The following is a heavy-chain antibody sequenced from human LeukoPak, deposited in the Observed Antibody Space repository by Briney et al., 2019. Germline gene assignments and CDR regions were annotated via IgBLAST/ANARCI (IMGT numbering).Heavy chain of an antibody. CDR2: ISAYNGNT. J-gene: IGHJ4*02. CDR1: GYTFTSYG. CDR3: ARDEGDYDFWSGSGPVRYFDY. Sequence: GASVKVSCKASGYTFTSYGISWVRQAPGQGLEWMGWISAYNGNTNYAQKLQGRVTTTTDTSTSTAYMELRSLRSDDMAVYYCARDEGDYDFWSGSGPVRYFDYWGQGTLVTVSS. D-gene: IGHD3-3*01. V-gene: IGHV1-18*03.